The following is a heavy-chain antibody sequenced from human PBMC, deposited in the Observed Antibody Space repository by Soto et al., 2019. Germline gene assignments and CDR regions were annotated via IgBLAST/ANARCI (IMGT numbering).Heavy chain of an antibody. CDR2: IWYDGSNK. J-gene: IGHJ6*02. V-gene: IGHV3-33*01. D-gene: IGHD3-10*01. CDR3: ARNNYYGSGSYYRYYGMDV. CDR1: GFTFSSYG. Sequence: GGSLRLSCAASGFTFSSYGMHRVRQAPGKGLEWVAVIWYDGSNKYYADSVKGRFTISRDNSKNTLYLQMNSLRAEDTAVYYCARNNYYGSGSYYRYYGMDVWGQGTTVTVSS.